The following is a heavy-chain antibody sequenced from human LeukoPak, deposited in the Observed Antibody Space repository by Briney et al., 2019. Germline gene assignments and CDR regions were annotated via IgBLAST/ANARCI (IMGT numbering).Heavy chain of an antibody. CDR2: INPSGGST. V-gene: IGHV1-46*01. CDR3: ARARRNYDSLDY. CDR1: GYTFTSYY. J-gene: IGHJ4*02. D-gene: IGHD3-22*01. Sequence: ASVKVSCKASGYTFTSYYLHWVRQAPGQGLEWMGIINPSGGSTSYARKFQGRVTMTRDTSTSTVYMQLSSLRSEDTAVYYCARARRNYDSLDYWGKGTLVTVSS.